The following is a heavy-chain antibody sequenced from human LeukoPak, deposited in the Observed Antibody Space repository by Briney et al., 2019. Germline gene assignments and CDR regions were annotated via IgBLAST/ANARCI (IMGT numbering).Heavy chain of an antibody. CDR2: INHSGST. CDR3: AKNRWLRPPFNY. Sequence: SETLSLTCAVYGGSFSGYYWSWIRQPPGKGLEWIGEINHSGSTNYNPSLKSRVTISVDTPKNQFSLKLSSVTAADTAVYYCAKNRWLRPPFNYGGKEPRVTVP. CDR1: GGSFSGYY. V-gene: IGHV4-34*01. J-gene: IGHJ4*02. D-gene: IGHD5-12*01.